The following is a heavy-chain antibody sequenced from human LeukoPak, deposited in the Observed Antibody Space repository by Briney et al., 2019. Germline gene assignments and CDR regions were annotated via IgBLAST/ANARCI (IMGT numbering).Heavy chain of an antibody. CDR1: GFNFGDYD. Sequence: PGRSLRLTCTVSGFNFGDYDRIWVRQAPGKGLEWLGFIRRKAYGGTPQHAASLEGRFTISRDDSKSIAYLQMNSLKTEDTAVYYCARWADLGCWSQGTLVTVSS. CDR3: ARWADLGC. V-gene: IGHV3-49*04. CDR2: IRRKAYGGTP. J-gene: IGHJ4*02.